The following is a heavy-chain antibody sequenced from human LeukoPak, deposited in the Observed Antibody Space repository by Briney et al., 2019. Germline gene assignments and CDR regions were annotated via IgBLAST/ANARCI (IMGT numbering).Heavy chain of an antibody. CDR3: ARNIVPAAVNYYYYGMDV. CDR1: GFTFSSYE. V-gene: IGHV3-48*03. J-gene: IGHJ6*04. Sequence: PGGSLRLSCAASGFTFSSYEMTWVRQAPGKGLEWVSHISSSGSTIYYADCVKGRFTISRDNAKNSLYLQMNSLRAEDTAVYYCARNIVPAAVNYYYYGMDVWGKGTTVTVSS. CDR2: ISSSGSTI. D-gene: IGHD2-2*01.